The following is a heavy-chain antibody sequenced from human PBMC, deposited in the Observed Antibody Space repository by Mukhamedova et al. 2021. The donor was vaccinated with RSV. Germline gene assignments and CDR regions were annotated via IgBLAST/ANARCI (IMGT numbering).Heavy chain of an antibody. V-gene: IGHV3-30*01. Sequence: SNYAMHWVRQAPGKGLEWVAVVSHDGNTKYYADSAKGRFTPSRYNSKNTLSLQMDSLTADDTAVYYCARDSPRGVVPAAPFAHWG. J-gene: IGHJ4*01. CDR3: ARDSPRGVVPAAPFAH. CDR2: VSHDGNTK. D-gene: IGHD2-2*01. CDR1: SNYA.